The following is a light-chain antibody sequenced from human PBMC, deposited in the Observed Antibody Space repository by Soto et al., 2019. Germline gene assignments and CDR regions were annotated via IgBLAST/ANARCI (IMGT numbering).Light chain of an antibody. CDR3: TPYTSTSTPYV. CDR2: DVY. CDR1: SSDVGRYTY. Sequence: QSVLTQPASVSGSPGQSITISCAGTSSDVGRYTYVSWYQQHPGKAPKLIIYDVYNRPSGVSNRFSGSKSGNTASLTISVLQAEDEADYYCTPYTSTSTPYVFGGGTKVTVL. V-gene: IGLV2-14*01. J-gene: IGLJ1*01.